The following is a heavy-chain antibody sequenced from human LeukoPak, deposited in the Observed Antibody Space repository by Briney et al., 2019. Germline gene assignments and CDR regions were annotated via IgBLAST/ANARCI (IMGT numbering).Heavy chain of an antibody. V-gene: IGHV3-21*01. CDR1: GSISSSNYY. D-gene: IGHD2-8*01. Sequence: PSETLSLTCTVSSGSISSSNYYWGWIRQAPGKGLEWVSSISSSSSHIYYADSVKGRFTISRDNAKNSLYLQMNSLRAEDTAVYYCARDRVSCTNGVCSYYFDYWGQGTLVTVSS. CDR2: ISSSSSHI. CDR3: ARDRVSCTNGVCSYYFDY. J-gene: IGHJ4*02.